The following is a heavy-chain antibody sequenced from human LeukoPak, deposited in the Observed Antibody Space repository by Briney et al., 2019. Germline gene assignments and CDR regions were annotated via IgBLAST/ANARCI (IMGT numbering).Heavy chain of an antibody. CDR2: ISGSGGST. Sequence: GGSLRLSCAASRFTFSSYAMSWVRQAPGKGLEWVSAISGSGGSTYYADSVKGRFTISRDNSKNTLYLQMNSLRAEDTAVYYCAKIGYYYDSSGYYDYWGQGTLVTVSS. D-gene: IGHD3-22*01. V-gene: IGHV3-23*01. J-gene: IGHJ4*02. CDR3: AKIGYYYDSSGYYDY. CDR1: RFTFSSYA.